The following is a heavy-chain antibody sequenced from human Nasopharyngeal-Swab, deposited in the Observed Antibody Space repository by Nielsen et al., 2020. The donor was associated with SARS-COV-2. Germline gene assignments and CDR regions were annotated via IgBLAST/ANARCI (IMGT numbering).Heavy chain of an antibody. CDR1: GFTVSSNY. J-gene: IGHJ3*02. CDR2: IYSGGST. Sequence: GGSLRLSCAASGFTVSSNYMSWVRQAPGKGLEWVSVIYSGGSTYYADSVKGRFTISRDNSKNTLYLQMHSLRAEDTAVYYCARAQRRYFDWSGAFDIWGQGTMVTVSS. V-gene: IGHV3-53*01. D-gene: IGHD3-9*01. CDR3: ARAQRRYFDWSGAFDI.